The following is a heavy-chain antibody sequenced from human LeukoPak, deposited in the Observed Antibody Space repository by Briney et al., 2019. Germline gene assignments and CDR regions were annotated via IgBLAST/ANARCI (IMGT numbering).Heavy chain of an antibody. CDR1: GYTFTGYY. J-gene: IGHJ5*02. Sequence: ASVKVSCKASGYTFTGYYMQWVRQAPGQGLEWMGWINPNSGGTSYAQKFQGRVTMTRDTSISTAYMELSRLRSDDTAVYYCARYSIAVEGGNWFDPWGQGTLVTVSS. CDR2: INPNSGGT. D-gene: IGHD6-19*01. V-gene: IGHV1-2*02. CDR3: ARYSIAVEGGNWFDP.